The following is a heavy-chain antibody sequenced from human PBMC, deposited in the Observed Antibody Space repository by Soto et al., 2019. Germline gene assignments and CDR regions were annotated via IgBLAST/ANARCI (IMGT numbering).Heavy chain of an antibody. V-gene: IGHV1-2*02. J-gene: IGHJ6*02. CDR3: ARELAAAGTHYYYYYGMDV. D-gene: IGHD6-13*01. Sequence: QVQLVQSGAEVKKPGASVKVSCKASGYTFTGYYMHWVRQAPGQGLEWMGWINPNSGGTNYAQKFQGRVTRTRDTSISTAYMELSRLRSDDTAVYYCARELAAAGTHYYYYYGMDVWGQGTTVTVSS. CDR2: INPNSGGT. CDR1: GYTFTGYY.